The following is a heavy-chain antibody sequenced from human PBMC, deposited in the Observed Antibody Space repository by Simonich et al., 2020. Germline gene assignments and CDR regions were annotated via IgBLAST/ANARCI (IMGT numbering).Heavy chain of an antibody. Sequence: QVQLQQWGAELLKPSETLSPTCAVSVGYFSGYSWSWNRKPPGKGLEWIGEINHNGRTNYNPSLKRRVTISVDTSKNQFSLKLRSVTAADTAVYYCARPLGIVWAFDIWGQGTMVTVSS. CDR3: ARPLGIVWAFDI. J-gene: IGHJ3*02. D-gene: IGHD3-16*01. CDR1: VGYFSGYS. CDR2: INHNGRT. V-gene: IGHV4-34*01.